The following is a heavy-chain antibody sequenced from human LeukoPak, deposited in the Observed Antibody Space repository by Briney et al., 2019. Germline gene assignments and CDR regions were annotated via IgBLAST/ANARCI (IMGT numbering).Heavy chain of an antibody. V-gene: IGHV3-48*03. Sequence: GGSLRLSCAASGFTFSSYEMNWVRQAPGKGLEWVSYISSSGSTTYYADSVKGRFTISRDNAKNSLYLQMNSLRAEDTAVCYCASNGDSGYYFDYWGQGTLVTVSS. J-gene: IGHJ4*02. D-gene: IGHD4-17*01. CDR1: GFTFSSYE. CDR3: ASNGDSGYYFDY. CDR2: ISSSGSTT.